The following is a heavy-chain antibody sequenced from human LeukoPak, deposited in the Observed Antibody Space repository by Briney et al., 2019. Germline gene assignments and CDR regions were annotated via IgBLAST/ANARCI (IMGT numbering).Heavy chain of an antibody. Sequence: SETLSLTCAVYGGSFSGYYWSWIRQPPGKGLEWIGEINHSGSTNYNPSLKSRVTISVDTSKNQFSLKLSSVTAADTAVYYCARAVYDSSGYYYDASDYWGREPWSPSPQ. V-gene: IGHV4-34*01. D-gene: IGHD3-22*01. J-gene: IGHJ4*02. CDR3: ARAVYDSSGYYYDASDY. CDR1: GGSFSGYY. CDR2: INHSGST.